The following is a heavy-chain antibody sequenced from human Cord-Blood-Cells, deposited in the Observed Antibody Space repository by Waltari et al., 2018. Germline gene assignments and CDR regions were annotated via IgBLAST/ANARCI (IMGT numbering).Heavy chain of an antibody. Sequence: QLQLQESGPGLVKPSETLSLTCTVSGGSISSSSYYWGWVRQPPGKGLEWIGSIYYSGSTYYNPSLKSRVTISVDTSKNQFSLKLSSVTAADTAVYYCARLAYCSSTSCYSVEYFQHWGQGTLVTVSS. J-gene: IGHJ1*01. CDR3: ARLAYCSSTSCYSVEYFQH. CDR2: IYYSGST. D-gene: IGHD2-2*02. CDR1: GGSISSSSYY. V-gene: IGHV4-39*01.